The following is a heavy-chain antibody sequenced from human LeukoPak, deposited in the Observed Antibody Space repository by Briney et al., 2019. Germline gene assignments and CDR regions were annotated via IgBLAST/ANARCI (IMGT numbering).Heavy chain of an antibody. D-gene: IGHD1-1*01. V-gene: IGHV3-21*01. CDR2: ISSRSSHI. J-gene: IGHJ5*02. CDR3: VRENVMGWFDP. CDR1: GFTFSSYS. Sequence: GGSLRLSCVASGFTFSSYSMNWVRQAPGKGLEWVSSISSRSSHIYYADSVKGRFTISRDNAKNSLYLQMNSLRTEDTAVYYCVRENVMGWFDPWGQGTLVTVSS.